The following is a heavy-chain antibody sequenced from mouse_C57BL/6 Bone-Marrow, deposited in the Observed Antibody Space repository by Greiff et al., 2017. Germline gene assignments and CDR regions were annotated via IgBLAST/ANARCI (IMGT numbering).Heavy chain of an antibody. J-gene: IGHJ1*03. CDR3: ATPYYSNYWYFDV. CDR2: IYPGSGST. D-gene: IGHD2-5*01. CDR1: GYTFTSYW. V-gene: IGHV1-55*01. Sequence: QVQLQQPGAELVKPGASVKMSCKASGYTFTSYWINWVKQRPGHGLEWIGDIYPGSGSTKYTEKFQSKATLTVDTSSSTAYMQLSSLTSEASSFYYCATPYYSNYWYFDVGGTGTAVTVTA.